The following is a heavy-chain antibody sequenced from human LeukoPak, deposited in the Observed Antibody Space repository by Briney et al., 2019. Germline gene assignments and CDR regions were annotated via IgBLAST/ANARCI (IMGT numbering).Heavy chain of an antibody. CDR1: GFTFSSYS. CDR2: ISSSSSYI. J-gene: IGHJ4*02. V-gene: IGHV3-21*01. D-gene: IGHD6-13*01. CDR3: ARGRIAAAGFDY. Sequence: KAGGSLRLSCAASGFTFSSYSMNWVRQAPGKGLEWVSSISSSSSYIYYADSVKGRFTISRDNAKNSLYLQMNSLRAEDTAVYYCARGRIAAAGFDYWGQGTLVTVSS.